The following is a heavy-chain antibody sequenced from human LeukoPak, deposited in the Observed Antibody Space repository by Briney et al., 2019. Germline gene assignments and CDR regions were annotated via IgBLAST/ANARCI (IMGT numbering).Heavy chain of an antibody. CDR2: ISGSGGST. CDR3: AREEENYYGSGSSPIGY. D-gene: IGHD3-10*01. Sequence: GGSLRLSCAASGFTFSSYAMSWVRQAPGKGLEWVSAISGSGGSTYYADSVKGRFTISRDNSKNTLYLQMNSLRAEDTAVYYCAREEENYYGSGSSPIGYWGQGTLVTVSS. J-gene: IGHJ4*02. V-gene: IGHV3-23*01. CDR1: GFTFSSYA.